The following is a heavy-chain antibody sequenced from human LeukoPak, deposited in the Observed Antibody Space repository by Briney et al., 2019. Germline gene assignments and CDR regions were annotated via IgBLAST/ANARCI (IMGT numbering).Heavy chain of an antibody. D-gene: IGHD3-22*01. CDR1: GFTFIIYW. CDR3: ARDFIVSYYDSSAFRY. CDR2: IKHDGSEK. J-gene: IGHJ4*02. Sequence: AGSLTLPCAASGFTFIIYWISWARQAPGKGLEWVANIKHDGSEKYYVASVKGRFTISRDNATNSLYLQMNSLRADDTAVYYCARDFIVSYYDSSAFRYRGQRTLVTVSS. V-gene: IGHV3-7*05.